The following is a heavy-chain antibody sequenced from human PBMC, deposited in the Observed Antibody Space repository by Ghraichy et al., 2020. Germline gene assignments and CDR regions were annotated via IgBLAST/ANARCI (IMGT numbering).Heavy chain of an antibody. D-gene: IGHD3-22*01. CDR2: IHFSGST. J-gene: IGHJ4*02. V-gene: IGHV4-61*03. CDR1: GDSVSKNNHY. Sequence: SETLSLTCTVSGDSVSKNNHYWNWIRQPPGKGLEWIGYIHFSGSTRYNPSLRGRVFMSLDRSGNRFSLELTSVTAADTAVYYCAREYNYWDSSGPASDAFYFDLWGQGTQVNVFS. CDR3: AREYNYWDSSGPASDAFYFDL.